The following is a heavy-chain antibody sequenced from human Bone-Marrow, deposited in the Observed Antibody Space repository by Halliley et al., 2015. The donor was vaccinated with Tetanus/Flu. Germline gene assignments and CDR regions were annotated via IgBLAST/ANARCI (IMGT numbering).Heavy chain of an antibody. Sequence: TLSLTCTVSGGSMSNYYWSWVRQPPGKGLEWIAYIYYSGSTYYNPSLKSRVTMSVDTSKNKFSLILTSVTTADTAVYYCARIFADSLDHWGQGSLVTVSS. CDR3: ARIFADSLDH. V-gene: IGHV4-59*01. J-gene: IGHJ5*02. CDR1: GGSMSNYY. CDR2: IYYSGST. D-gene: IGHD2-21*02.